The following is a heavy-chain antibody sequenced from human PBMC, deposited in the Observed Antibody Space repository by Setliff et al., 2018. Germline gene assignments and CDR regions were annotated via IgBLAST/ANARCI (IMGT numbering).Heavy chain of an antibody. D-gene: IGHD1-7*01. CDR2: IYSGDGNT. Sequence: GGSLRLSCAASGFTFRTYAMSWVRQAPGKGLEWVSTIYSGDGNTFYTDSVKGRFTIFRDGSKNTLYLQMTSLRAEDTAVYYCAKPQVELRWGFESWGQGTPVTVSS. CDR1: GFTFRTYA. CDR3: AKPQVELRWGFES. J-gene: IGHJ4*02. V-gene: IGHV3-23*03.